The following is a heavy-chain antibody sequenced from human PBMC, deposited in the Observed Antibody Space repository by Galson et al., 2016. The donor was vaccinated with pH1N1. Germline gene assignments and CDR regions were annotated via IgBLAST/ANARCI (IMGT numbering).Heavy chain of an antibody. D-gene: IGHD3-10*01. CDR3: ARDETSMLRGISGVLDI. CDR2: VFYTGRT. CDR1: GGSISSYY. V-gene: IGHV4-59*01. J-gene: IGHJ3*02. Sequence: ETLSLTCRVSGGSISSYYWSWIRQPPGKGLEWIGYVFYTGRTKYNPSLKSRVTISVDTSKNQFSLKLRSVTAADTAVYYCARDETSMLRGISGVLDIWGQGTMVTVSS.